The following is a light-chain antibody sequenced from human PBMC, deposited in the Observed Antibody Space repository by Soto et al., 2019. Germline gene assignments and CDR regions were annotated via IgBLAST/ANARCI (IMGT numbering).Light chain of an antibody. CDR1: QSFSNTY. Sequence: EIVLTQSPGTLSLSPGERATLSCRASQSFSNTYLGWYQQKPGQAPRLLIYAASYRATGIPDRFSGSGPGTDFTLTISRLEPEDFAVYYCQHYGSSPYTFGQGTKLEIK. CDR3: QHYGSSPYT. V-gene: IGKV3-20*01. J-gene: IGKJ2*01. CDR2: AAS.